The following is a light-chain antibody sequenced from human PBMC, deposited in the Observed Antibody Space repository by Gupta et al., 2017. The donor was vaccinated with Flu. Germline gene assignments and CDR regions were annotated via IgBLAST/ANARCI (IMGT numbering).Light chain of an antibody. CDR2: EVS. CDR3: SSYASSFSRV. CDR1: RSDVGGYNY. Sequence: QSALTQPASVSGSPGQSITISCTGTRSDVGGYNYVSWYQQYPGKAPKLLIYEVSHRPSGISYRFSGSKSGNTASLTISGLQADDEADYFCSSYASSFSRVFGAGTKVTVL. V-gene: IGLV2-14*01. J-gene: IGLJ3*02.